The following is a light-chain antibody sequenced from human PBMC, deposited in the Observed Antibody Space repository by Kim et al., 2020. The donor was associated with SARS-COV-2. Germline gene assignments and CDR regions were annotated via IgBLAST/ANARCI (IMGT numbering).Light chain of an antibody. CDR2: NND. CDR3: AAWDDTLSAWV. CDR1: SSNIGRRP. V-gene: IGLV1-44*01. J-gene: IGLJ3*02. Sequence: GQRVTISCSGSSSNIGRRPVNWYQQFPGTAPRRVIYNNDQRPSGVPDRFSGSKSGTSASLAISGLQSDDEADYYCAAWDDTLSAWVFGGGTQLTAL.